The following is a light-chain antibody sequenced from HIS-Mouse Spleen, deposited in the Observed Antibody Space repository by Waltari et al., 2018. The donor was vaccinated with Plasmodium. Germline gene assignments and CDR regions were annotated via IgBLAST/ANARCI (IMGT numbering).Light chain of an antibody. CDR2: EGS. Sequence: QSALTQPASVSGSPGQSITISCTGTSSAFGIYNLVSWYQQHPGKAPKLMIYEGSKRPSGVSNRFSGSKSGNTASLTISGLQAEDEADYYCCSYAGSSTNWVFGGGTKLTVL. V-gene: IGLV2-23*01. CDR1: SSAFGIYNL. J-gene: IGLJ3*02. CDR3: CSYAGSSTNWV.